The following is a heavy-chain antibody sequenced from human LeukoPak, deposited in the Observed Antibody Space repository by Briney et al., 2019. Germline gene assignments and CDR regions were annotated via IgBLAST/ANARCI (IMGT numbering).Heavy chain of an antibody. V-gene: IGHV3-11*01. D-gene: IGHD2-8*01. Sequence: PGGSLRLSCAASGFTLSDYYMSWIRQAPGKGLEWVSYISSSGSTLYYADSVKGRLTISRDNAKSSLYLQMHSLRAEDTAVYFCARELSGNVLVDNWFDPWGQGTLVTVSS. CDR3: ARELSGNVLVDNWFDP. CDR2: ISSSGSTL. J-gene: IGHJ5*02. CDR1: GFTLSDYY.